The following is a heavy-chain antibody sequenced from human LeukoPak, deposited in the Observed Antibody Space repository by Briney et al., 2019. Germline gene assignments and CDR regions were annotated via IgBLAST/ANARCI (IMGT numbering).Heavy chain of an antibody. V-gene: IGHV4-59*02. CDR2: IYKIGTT. CDR1: GDSVTGYF. J-gene: IGHJ4*02. Sequence: SEILSLTCTVFGDSVTGYFLNWVRQPPGKGLEWIGHIYKIGTTNYNPSLKSRLTISADTSKNQFSLQLRSVTAADTAVYYCVIGVGWQPDYWGRGALVTVSS. CDR3: VIGVGWQPDY. D-gene: IGHD2-15*01.